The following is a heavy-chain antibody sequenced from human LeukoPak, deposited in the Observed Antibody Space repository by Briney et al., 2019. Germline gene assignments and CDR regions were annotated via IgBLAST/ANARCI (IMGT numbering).Heavy chain of an antibody. D-gene: IGHD2-2*01. V-gene: IGHV3-7*04. Sequence: GGSLRLSCAASVFSFSSDWMTWVRQAPWKGLEWVANMKQDGSEKYYVDSVKGRFTISRDNAKNSLYLQMNSLRAEDTAVYYCARAPPTYAPSIVVVPAAIFDYWGQGTLVTVSS. CDR1: VFSFSSDW. CDR3: ARAPPTYAPSIVVVPAAIFDY. CDR2: MKQDGSEK. J-gene: IGHJ4*02.